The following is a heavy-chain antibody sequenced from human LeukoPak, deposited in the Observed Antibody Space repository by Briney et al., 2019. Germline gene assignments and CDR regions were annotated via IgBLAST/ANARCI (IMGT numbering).Heavy chain of an antibody. V-gene: IGHV3-30-3*01. CDR1: GFTFSNYA. J-gene: IGHJ3*02. D-gene: IGHD1-26*01. CDR2: ISYDGSDK. Sequence: PGRSLRLSCAASGFTFSNYAMHWVRQAPGKGLEWVAIISYDGSDKYYADSVKGRFTISRDNSQNTLYLQMNSLRVEDTTVYYCARERMGDTTRDGFDIWGQGTMVTVSS. CDR3: ARERMGDTTRDGFDI.